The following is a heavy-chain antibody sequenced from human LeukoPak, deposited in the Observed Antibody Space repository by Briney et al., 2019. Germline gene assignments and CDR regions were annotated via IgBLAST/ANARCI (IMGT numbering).Heavy chain of an antibody. J-gene: IGHJ4*02. D-gene: IGHD3-16*01. CDR3: ARHYSTSMIHGIGGY. CDR1: RYIFTDFY. Sequence: ASVKVSCKASRYIFTDFYIHWVRQAPGQGLEWMGWINPNTGGTNSAQQFQGRVTMTRDTSITTAYMELSSLKSDDTAVYYCARHYSTSMIHGIGGYWGQGTLVTVSS. CDR2: INPNTGGT. V-gene: IGHV1-2*02.